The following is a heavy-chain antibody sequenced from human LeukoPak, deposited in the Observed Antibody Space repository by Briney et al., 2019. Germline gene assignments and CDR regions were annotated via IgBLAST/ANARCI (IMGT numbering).Heavy chain of an antibody. D-gene: IGHD5-12*01. CDR3: ASSGGYNPPFDY. J-gene: IGHJ4*02. Sequence: ASVKVSCKSSGYTFTSYYMHWVRQAPGQGLEWMGIINPSGGSTSYAQKFQGRVTMTRDTSTSTVYMELSSLRSEDTAVYYCASSGGYNPPFDYWGQGTLVTVSS. CDR2: INPSGGST. CDR1: GYTFTSYY. V-gene: IGHV1-46*03.